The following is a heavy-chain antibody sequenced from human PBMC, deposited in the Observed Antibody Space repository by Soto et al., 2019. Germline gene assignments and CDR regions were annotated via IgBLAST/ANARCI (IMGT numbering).Heavy chain of an antibody. CDR3: ARGGYCSGGSCPLLNYYYGMDV. V-gene: IGHV4-31*03. D-gene: IGHD2-15*01. CDR2: IYYSGST. CDR1: GGSISSGGYY. J-gene: IGHJ6*02. Sequence: QVQLQESGPGLVKPSQTLSLTCTVSGGSISSGGYYWSWIRQHPGKGLEWIGYIYYSGSTYYNPSLKSRVTISVDTSKNQFSLKLSYVTAADTAVYYCARGGYCSGGSCPLLNYYYGMDVWGQGTTVTVSS.